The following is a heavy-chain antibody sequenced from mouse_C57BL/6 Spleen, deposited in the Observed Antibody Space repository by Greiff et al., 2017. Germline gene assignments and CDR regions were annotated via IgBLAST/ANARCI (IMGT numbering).Heavy chain of an antibody. CDR2: IWSGGST. V-gene: IGHV2-2*01. D-gene: IGHD1-1*01. J-gene: IGHJ2*01. Sequence: VQLQQSGPGLVQPSQSLSITCTVSGFSLTRYGVHWVRQSPGKGLEWLGVIWSGGSTDYNAAFISRLSISKDNSKSQVFFKMNSLQADDTAIYYCARGGYYYGSSYLDYWGQGTTLTVSS. CDR3: ARGGYYYGSSYLDY. CDR1: GFSLTRYG.